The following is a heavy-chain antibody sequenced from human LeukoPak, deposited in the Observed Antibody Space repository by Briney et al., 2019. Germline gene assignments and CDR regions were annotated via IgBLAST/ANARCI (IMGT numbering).Heavy chain of an antibody. D-gene: IGHD4-17*01. J-gene: IGHJ4*02. V-gene: IGHV3-21*04. CDR3: AREGGGGDYSL. CDR1: GFTFSSYS. Sequence: RGSLRLSCAASGFTFSSYSMNWVRQAPGKGLEWVSSITSSGRYIYYADSVKGRFTISRDNAKNSLYLQMNSLRAEDTAVYYCAREGGGGDYSLWGQGTLVTVSS. CDR2: ITSSGRYI.